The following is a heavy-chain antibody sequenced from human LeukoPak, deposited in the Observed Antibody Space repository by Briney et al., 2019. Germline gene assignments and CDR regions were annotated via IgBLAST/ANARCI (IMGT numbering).Heavy chain of an antibody. V-gene: IGHV5-51*01. CDR1: GYSFSTYW. D-gene: IGHD6-13*01. CDR3: ARHWWGPDIADAANWFDP. CDR2: ICPADSFT. J-gene: IGHJ5*02. Sequence: RRESLKISCKGSGYSFSTYWIAWVRQMPGKGLECMGMICPADSFTRYSPSFQGQVTMSADKSINTAYLQWSSLKASDTAMYYCARHWWGPDIADAANWFDPWGQGTLVTVTS.